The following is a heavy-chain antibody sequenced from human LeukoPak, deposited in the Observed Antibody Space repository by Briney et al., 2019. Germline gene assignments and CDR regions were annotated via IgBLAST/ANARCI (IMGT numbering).Heavy chain of an antibody. CDR1: GFTFSDYY. Sequence: GGSLRLSCAASGFTFSDYYMSWIRQAPGKGLEWVSYISSSSSYTNYADSVKGRFTISRDNAEISQSLQMNSLGAEDTAVYYCARARGAAGTGPIDYWGRGTLVTVSS. CDR2: ISSSSSYT. D-gene: IGHD6-13*01. J-gene: IGHJ4*02. V-gene: IGHV3-11*06. CDR3: ARARGAAGTGPIDY.